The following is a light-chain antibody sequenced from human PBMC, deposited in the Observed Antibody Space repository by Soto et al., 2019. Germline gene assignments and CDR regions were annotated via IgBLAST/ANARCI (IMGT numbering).Light chain of an antibody. V-gene: IGKV1-39*01. CDR3: QQSYSTHFT. J-gene: IGKJ5*01. CDR1: QSISTF. Sequence: SQMPESPSSLSASVGDRGTITCRASQSISTFLNWYQQKPGKAPKLLIYAASTLQSGVPSSFSGSGSGTEFTLTISSLQPEDFATYYCQQSYSTHFTFGQGTLLENK. CDR2: AAS.